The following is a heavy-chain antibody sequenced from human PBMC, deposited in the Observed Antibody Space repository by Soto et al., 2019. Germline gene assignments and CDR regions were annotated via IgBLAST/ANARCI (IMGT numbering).Heavy chain of an antibody. CDR1: GGSISSGGYY. V-gene: IGHV4-31*03. Sequence: QVQLQESGPGLVKPSQTLSLTCTVSGGSISSGGYYWSWIRQHPGKGLEWIGYIYYSGSTDYNPSLKSRVTISVDTSKNQFALKLSSVTAADTAVYYCARGWFGRGALDYWGQGTLVTVSS. J-gene: IGHJ4*02. D-gene: IGHD3-10*01. CDR3: ARGWFGRGALDY. CDR2: IYYSGST.